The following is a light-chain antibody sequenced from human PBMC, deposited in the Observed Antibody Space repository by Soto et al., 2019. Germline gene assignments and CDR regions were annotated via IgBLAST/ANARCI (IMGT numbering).Light chain of an antibody. CDR2: GAS. CDR1: QSVSRNY. J-gene: IGKJ1*01. Sequence: EIVLTQSPGTLSLSPGERATLSCRASQSVSRNYLAWYQQKPGQAPRLLIYGASSRATGIPDRFSGSRSGTDYTLTISRLGPDDLAAYYYEQYGSSSWTFGQVTKVDIK. V-gene: IGKV3-20*01. CDR3: EQYGSSSWT.